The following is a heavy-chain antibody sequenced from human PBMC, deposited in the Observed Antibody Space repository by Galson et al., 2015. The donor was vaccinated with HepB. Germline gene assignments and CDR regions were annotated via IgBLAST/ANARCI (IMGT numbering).Heavy chain of an antibody. D-gene: IGHD3-16*01. CDR1: GFTFSSYS. Sequence: SLRLSCAASGFTFSSYSMNWVRQASGKGLEWVSYISSSSSTIYYADSVKGRFTISRDNAKNSLYLQMNSLRDEDTAVYYCARDFLYEWLYFDYWGQGTLVTVSS. CDR2: ISSSSSTI. CDR3: ARDFLYEWLYFDY. J-gene: IGHJ4*02. V-gene: IGHV3-48*02.